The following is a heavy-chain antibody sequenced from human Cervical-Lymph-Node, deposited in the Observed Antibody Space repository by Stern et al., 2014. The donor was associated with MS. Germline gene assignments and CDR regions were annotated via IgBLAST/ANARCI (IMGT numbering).Heavy chain of an antibody. D-gene: IGHD4-17*01. V-gene: IGHV1-45*02. CDR3: ARSALYDDSGAYHMDV. Sequence: QVQLGQSGGEVKKTGSSVKVSCEASGWTLTYRYLHWVRQAPGQALAWMGWITPYNGNTNYAQKFQGRLTISRDTSMRTSYMELTSLRSDDTAIYFCARSALYDDSGAYHMDVWGQGTTVTVSS. CDR2: ITPYNGNT. J-gene: IGHJ6*02. CDR1: GWTLTYRY.